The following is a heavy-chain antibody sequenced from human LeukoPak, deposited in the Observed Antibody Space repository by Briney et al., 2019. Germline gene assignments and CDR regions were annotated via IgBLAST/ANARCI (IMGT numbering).Heavy chain of an antibody. J-gene: IGHJ4*02. CDR3: AKGDLSGSSSWFDY. D-gene: IGHD6-13*01. Sequence: AGGSLRLSCAASGFTFSSYAMSWVRQAPGKGLEWVSAISGSGGSTYYADSVKGRFTISRDNSKNTLYLQMNSLRAEDTAVYYCAKGDLSGSSSWFDYWGQGTLVTVSS. V-gene: IGHV3-23*01. CDR1: GFTFSSYA. CDR2: ISGSGGST.